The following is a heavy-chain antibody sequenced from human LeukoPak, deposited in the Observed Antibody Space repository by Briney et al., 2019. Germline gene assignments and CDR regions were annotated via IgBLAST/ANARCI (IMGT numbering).Heavy chain of an antibody. CDR1: GFTFSSYA. Sequence: GGSLRLSCAASGFTFSSYAMHWVRQAPGKGLEWVAVISYDGSNKYYADSVKGRFTISRDNSKNTLYLQMNSLRAEDTAVYYCARSLHIHYGSGSQWGFDPWGQGTLVTVSS. CDR3: ARSLHIHYGSGSQWGFDP. CDR2: ISYDGSNK. V-gene: IGHV3-30*01. D-gene: IGHD3-10*01. J-gene: IGHJ5*02.